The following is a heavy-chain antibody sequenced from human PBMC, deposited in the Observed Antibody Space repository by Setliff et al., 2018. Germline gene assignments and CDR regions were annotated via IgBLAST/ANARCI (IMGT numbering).Heavy chain of an antibody. J-gene: IGHJ4*02. V-gene: IGHV4-39*07. D-gene: IGHD1-26*01. CDR3: ARGPRYSGSYYVNY. CDR2: IKNSGRS. CDR1: GGSISSSSYY. Sequence: TLSLTCTVSGGSISSSSYYWTWIRQPPGKGLEWIGEIKNSGRSNYNPSLKIGGTISVDTSKNQFSMNLSTVTAADTAVYHCARGPRYSGSYYVNYWGQGTLVTVSS.